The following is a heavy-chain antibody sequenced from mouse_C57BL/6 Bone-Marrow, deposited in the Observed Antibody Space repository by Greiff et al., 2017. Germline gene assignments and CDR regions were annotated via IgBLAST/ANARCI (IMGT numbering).Heavy chain of an antibody. CDR3: ASCVYDEGFDY. CDR2: IHPNSGST. J-gene: IGHJ2*01. Sequence: QVQLQQPGAELVKPGASVKLSCKASGYTFTSYWMHWVKQRPGQGLEWIGMIHPNSGSTNYNEKFKSKATLTVDKSSSTAYMQLSSRTSEDSAVYYCASCVYDEGFDYWGQGTTLTVSS. CDR1: GYTFTSYW. D-gene: IGHD2-12*01. V-gene: IGHV1-64*01.